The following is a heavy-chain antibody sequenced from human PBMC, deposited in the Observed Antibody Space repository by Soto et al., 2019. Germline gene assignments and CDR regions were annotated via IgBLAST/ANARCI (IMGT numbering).Heavy chain of an antibody. D-gene: IGHD6-19*01. CDR2: FSATSENT. Sequence: EVQLLESGGGLVQPGGSLRLSCVGSGFFFSSYTMTWVRQAPGKGLEWVSSFSATSENTYYADSVRGRFTISRDNSKNTLFLQMNSLTAEDTAMYYCAKARDQQWVRLPFDYWGEGRLVIVSS. J-gene: IGHJ4*02. CDR1: GFFFSSYT. CDR3: AKARDQQWVRLPFDY. V-gene: IGHV3-23*01.